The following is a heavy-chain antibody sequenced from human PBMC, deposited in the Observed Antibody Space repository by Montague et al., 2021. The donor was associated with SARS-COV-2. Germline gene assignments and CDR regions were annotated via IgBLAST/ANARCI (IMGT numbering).Heavy chain of an antibody. CDR1: GVSISSAHYC. CDR3: ARHKAWNVAPYYFDY. J-gene: IGHJ4*02. CDR2: IFYDGTS. V-gene: IGHV4-39*01. D-gene: IGHD1-1*01. Sequence: SETLSLTCTVSGVSISSAHYCWGWVRQTPGKGLEWIGNIFYDGTSRSNPSLNSRVTISVDTSESQLSLRLSSATAADTAVYFCARHKAWNVAPYYFDYWGQGTLVTVSS.